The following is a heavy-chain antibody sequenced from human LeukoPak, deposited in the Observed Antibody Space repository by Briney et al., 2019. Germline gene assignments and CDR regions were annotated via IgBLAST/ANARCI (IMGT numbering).Heavy chain of an antibody. J-gene: IGHJ4*02. CDR1: GFTFSSYS. Sequence: NAGGSLRLSCAASGFTFSSYSMNWVRQAPGKGLEWVSSISSSSSYIYYADSVKGRFTISRDNAKNSLYLQMYSLRAEDTAVYYCARGSGGSCYRYWGQGTLVTVSS. D-gene: IGHD2-15*01. V-gene: IGHV3-21*01. CDR3: ARGSGGSCYRY. CDR2: ISSSSSYI.